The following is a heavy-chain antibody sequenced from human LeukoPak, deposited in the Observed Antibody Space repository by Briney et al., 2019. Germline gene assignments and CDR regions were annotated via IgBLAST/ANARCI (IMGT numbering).Heavy chain of an antibody. Sequence: GGSLRLSCTASGFTFGDYAMSWVRQAPGKGLEWVGFIRSKAYGGTTEYAASVKGRFTISRDDSKSIAYLRMNSLKTEDTAVYYCTRVGGLRFLEWLYDYWGQGTLVTVSS. CDR2: IRSKAYGGTT. V-gene: IGHV3-49*04. CDR1: GFTFGDYA. J-gene: IGHJ4*02. D-gene: IGHD3-3*01. CDR3: TRVGGLRFLEWLYDY.